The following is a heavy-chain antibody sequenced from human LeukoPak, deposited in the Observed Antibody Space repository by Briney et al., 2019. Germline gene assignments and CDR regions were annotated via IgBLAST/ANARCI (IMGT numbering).Heavy chain of an antibody. V-gene: IGHV1-69*04. D-gene: IGHD4-17*01. CDR2: IIPILGIA. CDR1: GGTFSSYT. J-gene: IGHJ5*02. Sequence: ASVKVSCNASGGTFSSYTISWVRQAPGQGLEWMGRIIPILGIANYAQKFQGRVTITADKSTSTAYMELSSLRSEDTAVYYCARDYGDYSFDPWGQGTLVTVSS. CDR3: ARDYGDYSFDP.